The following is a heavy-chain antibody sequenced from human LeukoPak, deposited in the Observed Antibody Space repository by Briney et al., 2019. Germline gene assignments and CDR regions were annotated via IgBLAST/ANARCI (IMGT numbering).Heavy chain of an antibody. Sequence: PSETLSLTCTVSGGSISSSSYYWGWIRQPPGKGLEWIGSIYYSGSSYYNPSLKSRVTISVDTSKNQFSLKLSSVTAADTAVYYCARGAGGVVVAATATKDRKMESYYYYYYMDVWGKGTTVTVSS. CDR3: ARGAGGVVVAATATKDRKMESYYYYYYMDV. D-gene: IGHD2-15*01. J-gene: IGHJ6*03. V-gene: IGHV4-39*07. CDR1: GGSISSSSYY. CDR2: IYYSGSS.